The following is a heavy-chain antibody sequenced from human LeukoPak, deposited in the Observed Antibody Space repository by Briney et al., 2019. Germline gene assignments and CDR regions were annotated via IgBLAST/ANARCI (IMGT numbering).Heavy chain of an antibody. D-gene: IGHD6-19*01. V-gene: IGHV3-23*01. J-gene: IGHJ4*02. Sequence: GSLRLSCAASGFTFSSYAMSWVRQGPGKGLECVSSISGSGGSTYYADSVKGRFTISRDNSKNTLYLQMNSLRAEDTAVYYCAKALRISPGYSSGWYDYWGQGTLVTVSS. CDR1: GFTFSSYA. CDR3: AKALRISPGYSSGWYDY. CDR2: ISGSGGST.